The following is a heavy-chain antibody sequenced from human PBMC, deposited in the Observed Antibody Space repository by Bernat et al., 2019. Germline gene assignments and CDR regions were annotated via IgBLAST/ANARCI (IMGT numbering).Heavy chain of an antibody. CDR1: GFSLSTSAVG. CDR3: AHRSDGSYYFDY. CDR2: IYWDDDK. V-gene: IGHV2-5*02. Sequence: QITLKESGPTLVKPTQTLTLTCSFSGFSLSTSAVGVGWIRQPPGKALEWLALIYWDDDKRYSPSLKSRLTITKDTSKNQVVLTMTNMDPVDTATYYCAHRSDGSYYFDYWGQGTLVTVSS. J-gene: IGHJ4*02.